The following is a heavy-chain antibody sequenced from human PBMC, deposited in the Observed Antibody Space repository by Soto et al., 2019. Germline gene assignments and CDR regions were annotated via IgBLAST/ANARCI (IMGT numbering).Heavy chain of an antibody. CDR3: ARGLMVRESNWFDP. D-gene: IGHD3-10*01. V-gene: IGHV4-59*01. CDR2: IYYSGST. Sequence: SETLSLTCTVSGGSISSYYWSWIRQPPGKGLEWIGYIYYSGSTNYNPSLKSRVTISVDTSKNQFSLKLSSVTAADTAVYYCARGLMVRESNWFDPWGQGTLVTVSS. CDR1: GGSISSYY. J-gene: IGHJ5*02.